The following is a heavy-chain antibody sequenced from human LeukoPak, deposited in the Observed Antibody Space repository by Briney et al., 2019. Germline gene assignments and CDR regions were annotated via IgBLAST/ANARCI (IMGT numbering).Heavy chain of an antibody. CDR1: GYTFTSYD. Sequence: ASVTVSCKASGYTFTSYDINWVRQATGQGVEWMGWMNANSGNTGYAQKFQGRVTMTRNTSISTAYMELSSLRSEDTAVYYCARYGGWKAFDIWGQGTMVTVSS. D-gene: IGHD6-19*01. J-gene: IGHJ3*02. CDR3: ARYGGWKAFDI. V-gene: IGHV1-8*01. CDR2: MNANSGNT.